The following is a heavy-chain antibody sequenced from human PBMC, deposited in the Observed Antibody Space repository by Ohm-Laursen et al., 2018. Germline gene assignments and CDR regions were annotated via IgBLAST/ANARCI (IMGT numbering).Heavy chain of an antibody. CDR3: ARVPRIGMVDY. CDR1: GGSITSFY. CDR2: IYYSGST. V-gene: IGHV4-59*07. D-gene: IGHD1-14*01. J-gene: IGHJ4*02. Sequence: SDTLSLTCTVSGGSITSFYWSWIRQSPGKGLEWIGYIYYSGSTNYNPSLKSRVTISVDTSKNQFSLKVRSVTAADTAVYYCARVPRIGMVDYWGQGTLVTVSS.